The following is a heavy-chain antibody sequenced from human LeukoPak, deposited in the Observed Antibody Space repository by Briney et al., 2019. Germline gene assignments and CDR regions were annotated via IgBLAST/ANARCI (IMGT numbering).Heavy chain of an antibody. CDR2: INNVASHI. V-gene: IGHV3-21*01. CDR1: GFSFSSSA. CDR3: ARDPTQYLRYGHFDY. D-gene: IGHD5/OR15-5a*01. J-gene: IGHJ4*02. Sequence: GGSLRLSCAASGFSFSSSAMNWVRQAPGKGLEWVSSINNVASHIYYAHSVKGRFTISRDNAKNSLYLQMNSLSDEDTAVYYCARDPTQYLRYGHFDYWGQGTLVTVSS.